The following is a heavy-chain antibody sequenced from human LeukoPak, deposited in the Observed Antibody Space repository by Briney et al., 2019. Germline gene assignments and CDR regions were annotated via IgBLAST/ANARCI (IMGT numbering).Heavy chain of an antibody. D-gene: IGHD6-6*01. J-gene: IGHJ4*02. CDR1: GGSFSGYY. V-gene: IGHV4-34*01. CDR2: INHSGST. Sequence: SETLSLTCAVYGGSFSGYYWSWIRQPPGKGLEWIGEINHSGSTIYNPSLKSRVTISVDTSKNQFFLKLSSVTAADTAVYYCARGLGHSTSDYWGQGALVTVSS. CDR3: ARGLGHSTSDY.